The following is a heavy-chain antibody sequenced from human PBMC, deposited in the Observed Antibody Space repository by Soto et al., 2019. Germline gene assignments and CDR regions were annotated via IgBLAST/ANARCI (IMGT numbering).Heavy chain of an antibody. D-gene: IGHD6-13*01. V-gene: IGHV1-3*01. CDR2: INAGNGNT. J-gene: IGHJ5*02. CDR3: ARGSGIAAAGIRT. Sequence: QVQLVQSGAEVKKPGASVKVSCKASGYTFTSYAMHWVRQAPGQRLEWMGWINAGNGNTKYSQKFQGRVTITRDTCASTAYMELSSLRSEDTAVYYCARGSGIAAAGIRTWSQGTLVTVSS. CDR1: GYTFTSYA.